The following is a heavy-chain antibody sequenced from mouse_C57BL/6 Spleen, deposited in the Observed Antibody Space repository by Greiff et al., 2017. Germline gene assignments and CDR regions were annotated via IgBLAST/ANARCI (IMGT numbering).Heavy chain of an antibody. CDR3: AREGDYFDY. Sequence: EVQLQQSGPGMVKPSQSLSLTCTVTGYSITSGYDWHWIRHFPGNKLEWMGYISYSGSTNYNPSLKSRISITHDTSKNHFFLKLNSVTTEETATYYCAREGDYFDYWGQGTTLTVSS. CDR2: ISYSGST. CDR1: GYSITSGYD. V-gene: IGHV3-1*01. J-gene: IGHJ2*01.